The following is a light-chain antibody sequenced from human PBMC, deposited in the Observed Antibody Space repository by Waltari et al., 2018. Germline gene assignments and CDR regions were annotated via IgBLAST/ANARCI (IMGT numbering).Light chain of an antibody. J-gene: IGKJ4*01. CDR1: QTILDTYDKNY. CDR3: QQYFNTPIT. V-gene: IGKV4-1*01. CDR2: WAS. Sequence: DIVMTQSPDSLAVSLGERVTINCRSSQTILDTYDKNYLAWHQQKPGQSPRLLIYWASTRELGVPDRFSGSGSGTDFTLTISGLQAEDVAVYYCQQYFNTPITFGGGTKVEIK.